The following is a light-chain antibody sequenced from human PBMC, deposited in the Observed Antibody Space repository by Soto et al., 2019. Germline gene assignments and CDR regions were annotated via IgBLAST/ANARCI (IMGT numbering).Light chain of an antibody. CDR2: EVS. J-gene: IGLJ1*01. CDR3: SSYTSSTAYV. Sequence: QSALTQPASVSGSPGQSITISCTGTSSDAGGYNYVSWYQLHPGKAPKLMVYEVSNRPSGVSNRFSGSKSGNTASLTISGLQAEDEADYYCSSYTSSTAYVFGTGTKLTV. CDR1: SSDAGGYNY. V-gene: IGLV2-14*01.